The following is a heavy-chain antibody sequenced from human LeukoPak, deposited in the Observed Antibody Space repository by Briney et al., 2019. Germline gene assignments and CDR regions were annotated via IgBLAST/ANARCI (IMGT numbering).Heavy chain of an antibody. CDR1: GGSFSGYY. D-gene: IGHD1-26*01. Sequence: PSETLSLTCAVYGGSFSGYYWSWIRQPPGKGLEWIGEINHSGSTNYNPSLKSRVTISVDTSKNQFSLKLSSVTAADTAVYYCARSESGSYRYWGQGTLVTVPS. CDR2: INHSGST. J-gene: IGHJ4*02. CDR3: ARSESGSYRY. V-gene: IGHV4-34*01.